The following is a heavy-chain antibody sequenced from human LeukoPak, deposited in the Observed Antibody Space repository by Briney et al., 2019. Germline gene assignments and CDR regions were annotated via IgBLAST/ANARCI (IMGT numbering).Heavy chain of an antibody. V-gene: IGHV6-1*01. J-gene: IGHJ5*02. D-gene: IGHD6-6*01. Sequence: SQTLSLTCAISGDSVSSNTAAWNSIRHSPSRGLEWRGRTYYRSKWYNDYAVSVKSRITINPDTSRNQFSLQLNSVTPEDTAVYYCARDSSSFRFYWFDPWGQGTLVTVSS. CDR2: TYYRSKWYN. CDR3: ARDSSSFRFYWFDP. CDR1: GDSVSSNTAA.